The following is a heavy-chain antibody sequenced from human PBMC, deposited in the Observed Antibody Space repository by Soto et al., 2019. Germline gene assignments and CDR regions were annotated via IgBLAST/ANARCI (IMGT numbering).Heavy chain of an antibody. Sequence: ASVKVCCKASGGTFRSYAISWVRQAPGQGLEWMGGIIPIFGTANYAQKFQGRVTITADESTSTAYMELSSLRSEDTAVYYCARDLLVGATIYYFDYWGRGTLVTSPQ. CDR3: ARDLLVGATIYYFDY. V-gene: IGHV1-69*13. D-gene: IGHD1-26*01. CDR2: IIPIFGTA. CDR1: GGTFRSYA. J-gene: IGHJ4*02.